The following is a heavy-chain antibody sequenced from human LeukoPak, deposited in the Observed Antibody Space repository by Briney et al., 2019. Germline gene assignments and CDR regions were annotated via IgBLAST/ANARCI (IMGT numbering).Heavy chain of an antibody. CDR2: INSDGRST. V-gene: IGHV3-74*01. J-gene: IGHJ3*02. Sequence: GGSLRLSCAASGFTFSSYWMHWVRQAPGKGLVSVARINSDGRSTNYADSVKGRFTISRDNTKITLDLQMNSLRAEDTAVYYCARGPVAQPFDIWGQGTMVTVSS. D-gene: IGHD6-19*01. CDR3: ARGPVAQPFDI. CDR1: GFTFSSYW.